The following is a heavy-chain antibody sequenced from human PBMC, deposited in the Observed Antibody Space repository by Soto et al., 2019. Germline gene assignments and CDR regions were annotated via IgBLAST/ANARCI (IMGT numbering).Heavy chain of an antibody. V-gene: IGHV3-23*01. CDR1: GFTFSDYG. J-gene: IGHJ4*02. Sequence: EVQLLESGGALAQPGGSLRLSCAASGFTFSDYGMTWVRQTPGKGLEWVSAISASGGATYYADSVKGRFTISRDNSKNTLYLQMNILRAEDTAIYYCAKTQGSGWFLDYWCQGTLVTVSS. CDR3: AKTQGSGWFLDY. CDR2: ISASGGAT. D-gene: IGHD6-13*01.